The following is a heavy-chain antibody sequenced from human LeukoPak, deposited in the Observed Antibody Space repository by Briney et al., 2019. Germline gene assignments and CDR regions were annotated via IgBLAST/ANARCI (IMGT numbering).Heavy chain of an antibody. Sequence: GESLKISCKGSGYSFISYWIGWVRQMPGKGLEWMGIIYPGDSDTRYSPSFQGQVTISADKSISTAYLQWSSLKASDTAMYYCARQHYYDSSGLPRGDAFDIWGQGTMVTVSS. V-gene: IGHV5-51*01. J-gene: IGHJ3*02. CDR3: ARQHYYDSSGLPRGDAFDI. CDR1: GYSFISYW. D-gene: IGHD3-22*01. CDR2: IYPGDSDT.